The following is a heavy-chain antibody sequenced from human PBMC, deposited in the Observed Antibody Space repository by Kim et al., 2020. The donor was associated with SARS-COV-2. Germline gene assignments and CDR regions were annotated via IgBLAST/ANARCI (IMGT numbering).Heavy chain of an antibody. V-gene: IGHV3-49*04. D-gene: IGHD3-10*01. CDR1: GFTFGDYA. J-gene: IGHJ4*02. CDR2: IRSKAYGGTT. Sequence: GGSLRLSCTASGFTFGDYAMSWVRQAPGKGLEWVGFIRSKAYGGTTEYAASVKGRFTISRDDSKSIAYLQMNSLKTEDTAVYYCTREGRGFGELASWDYWGQGTLVTVSS. CDR3: TREGRGFGELASWDY.